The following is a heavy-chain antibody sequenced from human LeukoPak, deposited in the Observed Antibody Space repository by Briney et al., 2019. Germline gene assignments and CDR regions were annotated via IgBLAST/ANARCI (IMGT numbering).Heavy chain of an antibody. D-gene: IGHD6-13*01. CDR1: GGTFSSYA. CDR3: ARDSSTDSSSWYWLDP. V-gene: IGHV1-69*06. J-gene: IGHJ5*02. Sequence: SVKVSCKASGGTFSSYAISWVRQAPGQGLEWMGGIIPIFGTANYAQKFQGRVTITADKSTSTAYMGLSSLRSEDTAVYYCARDSSTDSSSWYWLDPWGQGTLVTVSS. CDR2: IIPIFGTA.